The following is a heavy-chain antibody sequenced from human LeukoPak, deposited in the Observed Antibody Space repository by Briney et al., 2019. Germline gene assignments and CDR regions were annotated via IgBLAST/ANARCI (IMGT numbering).Heavy chain of an antibody. Sequence: ASVKVSCKASGYTFTSYYMHWVRQAPGQGLEWMGIINPSGGSTSYAQKFQGRVTMTRDTSTSTVYMELSSLRSEDTAVYYCARATAEGPXTDAFDIWGQGTMVTVSS. J-gene: IGHJ3*02. CDR2: INPSGGST. CDR1: GYTFTSYY. CDR3: ARATAEGPXTDAFDI. V-gene: IGHV1-46*01.